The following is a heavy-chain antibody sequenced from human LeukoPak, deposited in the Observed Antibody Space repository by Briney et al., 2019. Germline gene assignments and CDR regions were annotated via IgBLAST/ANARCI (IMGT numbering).Heavy chain of an antibody. CDR2: IYYSGST. CDR1: GGSISSYY. D-gene: IGHD3-10*01. Sequence: SETLSLTCTVSGGSISSYYWSWIRQPPGKGLEWIGYIYYSGSTNYNPSLKSRVTISVDTSKNQFSLKLSSVTAADTAVYYCARRWYYYGSGIFWFDPWGQGTLVTVSS. V-gene: IGHV4-59*12. CDR3: ARRWYYYGSGIFWFDP. J-gene: IGHJ5*02.